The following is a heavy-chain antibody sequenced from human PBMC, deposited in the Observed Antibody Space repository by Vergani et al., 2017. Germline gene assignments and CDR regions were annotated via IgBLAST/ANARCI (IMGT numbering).Heavy chain of an antibody. J-gene: IGHJ4*02. Sequence: EVQLVESGGGLVQPGGSLRLSCAASGFTFSSYDMHWVRQATGKGLEWVSAIGTAGDTYYPGSVKGRFTISRENAKNTLYLQMNSLRAEDTAVYYCARDRVTIFGVVTSYYFDYWGQGTLVTVSS. D-gene: IGHD3-3*01. CDR1: GFTFSSYD. V-gene: IGHV3-13*01. CDR2: IGTAGDT. CDR3: ARDRVTIFGVVTSYYFDY.